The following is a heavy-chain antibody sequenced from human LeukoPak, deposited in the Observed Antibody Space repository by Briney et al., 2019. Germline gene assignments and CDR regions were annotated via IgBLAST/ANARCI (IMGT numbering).Heavy chain of an antibody. CDR1: GYTFTGYY. Sequence: ASVKVSCKASGYTFTGYYMHWVRQAPGQGLEWMGRINPNSGGTNYAQKFQGRVTMTRDTSISTAYMELGRLRSDDTAVYYCARVYPYSSGWYSPYYFDYWGQGTLVTVSS. CDR3: ARVYPYSSGWYSPYYFDY. V-gene: IGHV1-2*06. CDR2: INPNSGGT. D-gene: IGHD6-19*01. J-gene: IGHJ4*02.